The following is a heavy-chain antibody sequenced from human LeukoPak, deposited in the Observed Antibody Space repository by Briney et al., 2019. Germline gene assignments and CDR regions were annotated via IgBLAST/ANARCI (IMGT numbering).Heavy chain of an antibody. V-gene: IGHV1-18*01. CDR3: ARALVGELSYDY. Sequence: ASVKVSCKASGYTFSNYGISWVRQAPGQGLEWMGWISAYNGNTNYAQKLQGRVTMTTDTSTSTAYMELRSLRSDDTAVYYCARALVGELSYDYWGQGTLVTVSS. J-gene: IGHJ4*02. CDR1: GYTFSNYG. CDR2: ISAYNGNT. D-gene: IGHD3-10*01.